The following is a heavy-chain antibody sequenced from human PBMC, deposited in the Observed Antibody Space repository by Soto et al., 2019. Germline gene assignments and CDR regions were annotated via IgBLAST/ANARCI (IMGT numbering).Heavy chain of an antibody. CDR3: AHRREGGVYFDY. D-gene: IGHD3-16*01. J-gene: IGHJ4*02. Sequence: QITLKESGPTLVKPTQTLTLTCTFSGFSLSTSGVGVGWIRQPPGKALEWLALIYWDDDKRYSPSLKSRLTITKDTSKNQVVLTMANMDPVDTATYYCAHRREGGVYFDYWGQGTLVTVSS. CDR1: GFSLSTSGVG. CDR2: IYWDDDK. V-gene: IGHV2-5*02.